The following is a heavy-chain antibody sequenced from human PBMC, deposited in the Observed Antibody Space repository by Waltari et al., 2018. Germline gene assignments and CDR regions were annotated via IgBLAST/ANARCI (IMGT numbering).Heavy chain of an antibody. J-gene: IGHJ4*02. V-gene: IGHV3-33*01. Sequence: QVQLVESGGGVVQPGRSLRLSCAASGFTFRSFGRPLVRQAPGKGLEWVAVIWYDGSNKYYADSVKGRFTISRDNSKNTLYLQMNSLRAEDTAVYYCARGPSRWELLPLGYWGQGTLVTVSS. CDR1: GFTFRSFG. D-gene: IGHD1-26*01. CDR2: IWYDGSNK. CDR3: ARGPSRWELLPLGY.